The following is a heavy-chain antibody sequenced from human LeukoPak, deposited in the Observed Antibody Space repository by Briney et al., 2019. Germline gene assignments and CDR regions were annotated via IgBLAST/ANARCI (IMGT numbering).Heavy chain of an antibody. J-gene: IGHJ4*02. CDR3: ARERGLQGLDY. Sequence: GGSLRLSCAASGFTFSSYWMSWVRQAPGKGLEWVANIKHDGSEKYFVDSVKGRFTISRDNAKNSLYLQMNSLRAEDTAVYYCARERGLQGLDYWGQGTLVTVSS. D-gene: IGHD5-24*01. V-gene: IGHV3-7*01. CDR1: GFTFSSYW. CDR2: IKHDGSEK.